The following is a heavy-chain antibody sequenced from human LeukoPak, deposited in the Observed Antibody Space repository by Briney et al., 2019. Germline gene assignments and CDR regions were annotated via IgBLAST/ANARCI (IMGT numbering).Heavy chain of an antibody. CDR2: IYPGGSDA. V-gene: IGHV5-51*01. J-gene: IGHJ4*02. CDR3: ARTTITVVAATIPFDY. Sequence: GESLKISCKGSGYRFTSYWIAWVRQMPGKGLEWMGIIYPGGSDARYSPSFQGQVTISADKSISTAYLQWSSLKASDTAMYYCARTTITVVAATIPFDYWGQGTLVTVSS. CDR1: GYRFTSYW. D-gene: IGHD2-15*01.